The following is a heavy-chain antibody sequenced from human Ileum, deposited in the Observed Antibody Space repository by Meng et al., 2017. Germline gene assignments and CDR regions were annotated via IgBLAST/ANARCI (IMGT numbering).Heavy chain of an antibody. CDR2: VYFTGYT. CDR1: GGSISSGEYC. J-gene: IGHJ4*03. CDR3: ARHGHFTPDKYYFDS. Sequence: QVQLQESGPGLLKPSETLPLSCTASGGSISSGEYCWGWIRQPPGKGLEWIGSVYFTGYTYYSPSLMSRVTISVETSKNQFSLRLTSVTAADTGLYLCARHGHFTPDKYYFDSWGQGTLVTVSS. D-gene: IGHD3-3*02. V-gene: IGHV4-39*01.